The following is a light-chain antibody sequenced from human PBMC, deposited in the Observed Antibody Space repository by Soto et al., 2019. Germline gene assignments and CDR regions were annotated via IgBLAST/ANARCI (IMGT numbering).Light chain of an antibody. V-gene: IGKV1-5*01. J-gene: IGKJ1*01. Sequence: GDRVTITCRASESIRTWLAWYQHKPGKAPKFLIYDASSLESGVPSRFSGSGSGTEFTLTISSLQAEDVAVYYCQQYYSTPRTFGQGTKVDI. CDR2: DAS. CDR1: ESIRTW. CDR3: QQYYSTPRT.